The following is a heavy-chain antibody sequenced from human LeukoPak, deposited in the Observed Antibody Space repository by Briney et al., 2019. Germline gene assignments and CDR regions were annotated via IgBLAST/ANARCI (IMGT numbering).Heavy chain of an antibody. CDR3: ARGGRYFDWLVDP. J-gene: IGHJ5*02. V-gene: IGHV3-21*01. D-gene: IGHD3-9*01. Sequence: GGSLRLSCAASGFTFSSYSMNWVRQAPGKGLEWVSSISSSSSYIYYADSAKGRFTISRDNAKNSLYLQMNSLRAEDTAVYYCARGGRYFDWLVDPWGQGTLVTVSS. CDR2: ISSSSSYI. CDR1: GFTFSSYS.